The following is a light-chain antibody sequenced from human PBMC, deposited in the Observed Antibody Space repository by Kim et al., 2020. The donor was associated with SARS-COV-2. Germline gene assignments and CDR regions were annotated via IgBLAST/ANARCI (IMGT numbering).Light chain of an antibody. Sequence: PGKRANLSCRASQTVNNYLAWYQQKPGQAPRHLIYGASSRATGIPERCSGSGSGTDFTLTISRLEPEDFAVFYCQQYAGSPLSATFGGGTKVDIK. CDR3: QQYAGSPLSAT. CDR2: GAS. J-gene: IGKJ4*01. V-gene: IGKV3-20*01. CDR1: QTVNNY.